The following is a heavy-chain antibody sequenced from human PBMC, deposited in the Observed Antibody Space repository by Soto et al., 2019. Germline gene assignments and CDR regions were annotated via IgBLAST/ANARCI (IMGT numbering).Heavy chain of an antibody. D-gene: IGHD2-15*01. Sequence: EVQLVESGGGVVQPGGSLRLSCTASGFTFGDYTMHWVRQAPGKGLEWVSLITWDGINIEYADSVRGRFTISRDNSKNSLYLQMNGLRHEDTAFYNCAKDGIAWHWGQGTLVTVSS. CDR2: ITWDGINI. CDR1: GFTFGDYT. J-gene: IGHJ4*02. V-gene: IGHV3-43*01. CDR3: AKDGIAWH.